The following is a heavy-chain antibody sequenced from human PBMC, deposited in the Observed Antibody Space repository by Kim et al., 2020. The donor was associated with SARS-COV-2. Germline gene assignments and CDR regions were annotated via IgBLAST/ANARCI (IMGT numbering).Heavy chain of an antibody. CDR1: GYTFTSYG. CDR2: ISAYNGNT. D-gene: IGHD5-12*01. V-gene: IGHV1-18*01. Sequence: ASVKVSCKASGYTFTSYGISWVRQAPGQGLEWMGWISAYNGNTNYAQKLQGRVTMTTDTSTSTAYMELRSLRSDDTAVYYCARDLYSGYGMRTYYYYYGMDVWGQGTTVTVSS. CDR3: ARDLYSGYGMRTYYYYYGMDV. J-gene: IGHJ6*02.